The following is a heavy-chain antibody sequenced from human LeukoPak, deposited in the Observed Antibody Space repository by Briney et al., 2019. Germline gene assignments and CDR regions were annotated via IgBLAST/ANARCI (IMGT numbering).Heavy chain of an antibody. D-gene: IGHD6-13*01. V-gene: IGHV3-33*01. CDR1: GFTFSSYG. CDR2: IWYDGSNK. CDR3: ARASSSWYNYFDY. J-gene: IGHJ4*02. Sequence: PGRSLRLSCAASGFTFSSYGMHWVRQAPGKGLEWVAVIWYDGSNKYYADSVKGRFTISRDNSKNTLYLQMNSLRAEDTAVYDCARASSSWYNYFDYWGQGTLVTVSS.